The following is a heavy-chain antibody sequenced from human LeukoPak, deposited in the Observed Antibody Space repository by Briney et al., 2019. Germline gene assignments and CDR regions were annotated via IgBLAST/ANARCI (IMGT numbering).Heavy chain of an antibody. CDR3: AKEGPGGGGYFDD. V-gene: IGHV3-23*01. Sequence: GGSLRLSCAAPGFTFSSYIMSGVRQAPGKGLEWVSLIGGSGDSTYYADSVKGRFTISTDNSKNTLYLRMNSLRADDTAVYYCAKEGPGGGGYFDDWGQGTLVTVSS. J-gene: IGHJ4*02. D-gene: IGHD3-16*01. CDR2: IGGSGDST. CDR1: GFTFSSYI.